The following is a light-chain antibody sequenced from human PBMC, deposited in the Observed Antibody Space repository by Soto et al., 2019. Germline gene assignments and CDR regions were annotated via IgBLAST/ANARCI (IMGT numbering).Light chain of an antibody. V-gene: IGKV1-9*01. Sequence: DIQLTQSPSFLSASVGDRVTITCRASQGISSFLGWFQQKPGKSPKLLIYAASTLQSGVPSRFSGSGSGTEFTLTISSLQPEDFATYYCQQLDSYPLSFGGGTKVEIK. CDR2: AAS. CDR1: QGISSF. CDR3: QQLDSYPLS. J-gene: IGKJ4*01.